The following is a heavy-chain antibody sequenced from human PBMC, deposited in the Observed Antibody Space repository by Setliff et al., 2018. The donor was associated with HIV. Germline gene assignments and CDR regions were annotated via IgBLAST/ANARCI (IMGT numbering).Heavy chain of an antibody. D-gene: IGHD1-1*01. V-gene: IGHV4-39*07. Sequence: PSETLSLTCSVSGGSISSGTYYWGWIRQPPGKGLEWIGSMSHSGSTLYNPSLKSRVTISVDTSNNHFSLKLRSVTAADTAVYYCASTTYFYFDVWGQGMLVTVSS. CDR2: MSHSGST. J-gene: IGHJ4*02. CDR3: ASTTYFYFDV. CDR1: GGSISSGTYY.